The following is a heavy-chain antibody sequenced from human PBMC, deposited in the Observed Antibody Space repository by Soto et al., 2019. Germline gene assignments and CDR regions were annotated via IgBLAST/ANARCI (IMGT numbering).Heavy chain of an antibody. D-gene: IGHD5-18*01. Sequence: QVQLVESGAEVKKPGASVTLSCKASGYIFAHYFIHWVRQAPGQGLEWMAIVDPTGSRTSHAHKFQGRVTWTRDASTGTVYLELNRLTSEDTALYCGARDSTPMVTGFDNWGRGTLVTVS. V-gene: IGHV1-46*01. CDR1: GYIFAHYF. CDR2: VDPTGSRT. J-gene: IGHJ4*02. CDR3: ARDSTPMVTGFDN.